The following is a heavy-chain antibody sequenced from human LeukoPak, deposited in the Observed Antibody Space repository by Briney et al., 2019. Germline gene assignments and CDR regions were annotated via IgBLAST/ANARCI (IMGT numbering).Heavy chain of an antibody. CDR2: ISTDGSST. CDR1: GFTFSSYW. V-gene: IGHV3-74*01. CDR3: VREYSSSSGRAFDM. J-gene: IGHJ3*02. D-gene: IGHD6-6*01. Sequence: PGGSLRLSCAPTGFTFSSYWMHWVRQAPGKGLGWVSRISTDGSSTNSADSVNGRLTISRDNAKNTLYLQMNSLRAEDTAVYYCVREYSSSSGRAFDMWGQGTMVTVSP.